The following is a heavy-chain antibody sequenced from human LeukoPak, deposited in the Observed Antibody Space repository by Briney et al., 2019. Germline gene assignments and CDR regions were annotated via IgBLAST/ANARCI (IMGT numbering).Heavy chain of an antibody. Sequence: SETLSLTCAVSGASISSGGYSWAWIRQPPGKGLQWIGCLYHTGGTYYNPSLKSRVTISGDRSKNQFSLNLNSVTAADTAVYYCARHEYSSSWYVDYWGQGTLVTVSS. J-gene: IGHJ4*02. CDR3: ARHEYSSSWYVDY. D-gene: IGHD6-13*01. CDR2: LYHTGGT. CDR1: GASISSGGYS. V-gene: IGHV4-30-2*01.